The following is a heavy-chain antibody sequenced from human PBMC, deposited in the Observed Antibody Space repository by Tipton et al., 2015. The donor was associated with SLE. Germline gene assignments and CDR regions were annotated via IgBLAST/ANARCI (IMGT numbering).Heavy chain of an antibody. D-gene: IGHD3-3*01. J-gene: IGHJ4*02. CDR3: AKGRFLEWLSIDY. V-gene: IGHV3-23*01. CDR2: ISGSGGST. Sequence: GSLRLSCAASGFTFSSYAMSWVRQAPGKGLEWVSAISGSGGSTYYADSVKGRFTISRDNSKNTLYLQMNSLRAEDTAVYCCAKGRFLEWLSIDYWGQGTLVTVSS. CDR1: GFTFSSYA.